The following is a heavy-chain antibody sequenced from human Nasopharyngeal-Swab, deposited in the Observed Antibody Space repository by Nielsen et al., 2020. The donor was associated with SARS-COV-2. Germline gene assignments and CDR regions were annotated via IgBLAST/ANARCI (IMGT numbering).Heavy chain of an antibody. Sequence: SETLSLTCTVSGGSISSSSYYWGWIRQPPGKGLEWIGSIYDSGSTYYHPSLKSRVTISVDTSKNQFSLKLSSVTAADTAVYYCARHATKYCSSTSCYEGYYFDYWGQGTLVTVSS. D-gene: IGHD2-2*01. CDR2: IYDSGST. V-gene: IGHV4-39*01. J-gene: IGHJ4*02. CDR3: ARHATKYCSSTSCYEGYYFDY. CDR1: GGSISSSSYY.